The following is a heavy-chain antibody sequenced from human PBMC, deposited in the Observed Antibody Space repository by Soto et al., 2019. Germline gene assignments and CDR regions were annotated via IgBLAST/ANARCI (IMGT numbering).Heavy chain of an antibody. J-gene: IGHJ6*02. CDR1: GYSISSGYY. V-gene: IGHV4-38-2*01. Sequence: SETLSLTCAVSGYSISSGYYWGWIRQPPGKGLEWIGSIYHSGSTYYNPSLKSRVTISVDTSKNQFSLKLSSVTAADTAVYYCARVVGATGYYYYGMDVWGQGTTVTVSS. D-gene: IGHD1-26*01. CDR3: ARVVGATGYYYYGMDV. CDR2: IYHSGST.